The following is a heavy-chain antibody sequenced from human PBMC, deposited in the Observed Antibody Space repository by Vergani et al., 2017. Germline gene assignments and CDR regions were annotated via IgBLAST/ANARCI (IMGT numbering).Heavy chain of an antibody. Sequence: VQLVESGGGVVQPGGSLRLSCAASGFTFSSYDMHWVRQATGKGLEWVSAIGTAGDTYYPGSVKGRFTISRENAKNSLYLQMNSLRAGDTAVYYCARDYYDILTGYYKNSFDYWGQGTLVTVSS. CDR1: GFTFSSYD. V-gene: IGHV3-13*04. J-gene: IGHJ4*02. CDR2: IGTAGDT. CDR3: ARDYYDILTGYYKNSFDY. D-gene: IGHD3-9*01.